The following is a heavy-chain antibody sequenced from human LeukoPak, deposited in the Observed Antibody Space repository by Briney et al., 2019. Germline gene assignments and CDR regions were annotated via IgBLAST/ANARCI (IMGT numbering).Heavy chain of an antibody. J-gene: IGHJ4*02. D-gene: IGHD1-26*01. CDR1: GYTFTSYY. CDR2: INPSGGST. CDR3: AREVGATGGSTLGFDY. Sequence: ASVKVSCKASGYTFTSYYMHWVRQAPGQGLEWMGIINPSGGSTSYAQKFQGRVTMTRDTSTSTVYMELSSLRSEDTAVYYCAREVGATGGSTLGFDYWGQGTLVTVSS. V-gene: IGHV1-46*01.